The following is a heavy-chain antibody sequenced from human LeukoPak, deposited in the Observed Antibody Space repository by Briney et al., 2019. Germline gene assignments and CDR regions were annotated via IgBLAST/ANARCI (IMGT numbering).Heavy chain of an antibody. CDR2: ISSSSSTI. Sequence: GGSLRLSCAASGFTFSSYSMNWVRQAPGKGLEWVSYISSSSSTIYYADSVKGRFTISRDNAKNSLYLQMNSLRAEDTAVYYCARADRLQIHRYYYYYYVDVWGKGTTVTVSS. V-gene: IGHV3-48*01. CDR1: GFTFSSYS. J-gene: IGHJ6*03. CDR3: ARADRLQIHRYYYYYYVDV. D-gene: IGHD5-24*01.